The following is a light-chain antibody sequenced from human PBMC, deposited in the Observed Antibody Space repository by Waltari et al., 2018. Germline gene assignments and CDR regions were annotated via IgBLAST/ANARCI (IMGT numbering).Light chain of an antibody. J-gene: IGKJ3*01. Sequence: DIQMTQSPSSLSAYVGDRVTITCRASQYISTYLNWYQQKPGKAPKLLIYAASILQSGVPASFTGSGSGTDVTLTISSLQPEDFATYYCQQSLSAPVVTFGPGTKV. CDR2: AAS. V-gene: IGKV1-39*01. CDR3: QQSLSAPVVT. CDR1: QYISTY.